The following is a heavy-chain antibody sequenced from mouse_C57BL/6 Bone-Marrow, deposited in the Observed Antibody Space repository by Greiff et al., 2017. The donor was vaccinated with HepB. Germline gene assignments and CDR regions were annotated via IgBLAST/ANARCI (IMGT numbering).Heavy chain of an antibody. CDR1: GYTFTSYW. Sequence: VQLQQSGTVLARPGASVKMSCKTSGYTFTSYWMHWVKQRPGQGLEWIGAIYPGNSDTSYNQKFKGKAKLTAVTSASTAYMELSSLTNEDSAVYYCTRSPNYDYDVAWFAYWGQGTLVTVSA. CDR3: TRSPNYDYDVAWFAY. V-gene: IGHV1-5*01. CDR2: IYPGNSDT. D-gene: IGHD2-4*01. J-gene: IGHJ3*01.